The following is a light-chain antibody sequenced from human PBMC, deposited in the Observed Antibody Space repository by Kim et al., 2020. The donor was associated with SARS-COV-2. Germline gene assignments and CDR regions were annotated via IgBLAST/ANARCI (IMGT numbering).Light chain of an antibody. J-gene: IGLJ2*01. CDR2: EDD. CDR1: SGSIASNY. V-gene: IGLV6-57*04. Sequence: NFMLTQPHSVSESPGKTVTISYTRSSGSIASNYVQWFQQRPGSAPTALILEDDQRPSGVPDRFSGSIDSSSNSASLTISGLKTEDEADYYCQSYDSTNHVIFGGGTQLTVL. CDR3: QSYDSTNHVI.